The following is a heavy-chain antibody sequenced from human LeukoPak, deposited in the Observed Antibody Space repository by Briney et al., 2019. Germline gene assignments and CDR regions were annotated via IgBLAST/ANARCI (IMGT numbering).Heavy chain of an antibody. CDR2: ISGSGGST. V-gene: IGHV3-23*01. CDR1: GFTFSSYA. Sequence: GGSLRLSCAASGFTFSSYAMSWVRQAPGQGLEWVSAISGSGGSTYYADSVKGRFTISRDNSKNTLYLQMNSLRAEDTAVYYCAKAEGLRLGELSSTPFDYWGQGTLVTVSS. D-gene: IGHD3-16*02. CDR3: AKAEGLRLGELSSTPFDY. J-gene: IGHJ4*02.